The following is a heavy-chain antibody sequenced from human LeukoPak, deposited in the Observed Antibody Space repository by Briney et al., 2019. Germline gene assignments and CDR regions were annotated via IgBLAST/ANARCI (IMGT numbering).Heavy chain of an antibody. V-gene: IGHV3-23*01. D-gene: IGHD6-19*01. Sequence: GGSLRLSCAASGFTFCSYAITWVRQAPGKGLEWVSTIRGCGGAALYADSVKGRFTISRDNAKNSLYLQMNSLRDEDTAVYFCARARSSGWVIDSWGQGTLVTVSS. CDR1: GFTFCSYA. J-gene: IGHJ4*02. CDR2: IRGCGGAA. CDR3: ARARSSGWVIDS.